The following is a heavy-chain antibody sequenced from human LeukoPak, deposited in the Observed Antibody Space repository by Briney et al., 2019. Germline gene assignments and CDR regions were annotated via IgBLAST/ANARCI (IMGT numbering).Heavy chain of an antibody. CDR2: IYYSGDT. Sequence: PSETLSLTCTVSGGSITSDHWNWIRQPPGKGLEWIGYIYYSGDTNYNPSLKSRVTISVDTSKNQFSLKLSSVTAADTAVYYCARVFGLEYLQHWGQGVLVTVSS. V-gene: IGHV4-59*01. CDR3: ARVFGLEYLQH. J-gene: IGHJ1*01. CDR1: GGSITSDH. D-gene: IGHD3-10*02.